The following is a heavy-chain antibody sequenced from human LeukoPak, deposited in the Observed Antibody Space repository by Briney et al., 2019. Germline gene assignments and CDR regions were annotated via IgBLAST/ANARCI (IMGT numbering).Heavy chain of an antibody. CDR2: IYYSGST. Sequence: SETLSLTCTVSGDSMSGYYWGWIRQPPGKGLEWIGYIYYSGSTSYNAPLKSRVTMSVDTSKNQFSLNLSSVTAADTAVYYCARVGQMATDNFDYWGQGTLVTVSS. CDR3: ARVGQMATDNFDY. D-gene: IGHD5-24*01. V-gene: IGHV4-59*01. J-gene: IGHJ4*02. CDR1: GDSMSGYY.